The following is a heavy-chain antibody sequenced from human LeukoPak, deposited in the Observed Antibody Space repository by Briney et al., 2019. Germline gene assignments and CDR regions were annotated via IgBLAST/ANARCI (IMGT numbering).Heavy chain of an antibody. J-gene: IGHJ4*02. CDR1: GFTFSSYG. D-gene: IGHD3-22*01. V-gene: IGHV3-33*01. CDR2: IWYDGSNK. CDR3: ARDYSLITMIVESPDY. Sequence: PGESLRLSCAASGFTFSSYGMHWVRQAPGKGLEWVAGIWYDGSNKYYVDSVKGRFTISRDNSKNTLYLQMNSLRAEDTAVYCCARDYSLITMIVESPDYWGQGTLVTVFS.